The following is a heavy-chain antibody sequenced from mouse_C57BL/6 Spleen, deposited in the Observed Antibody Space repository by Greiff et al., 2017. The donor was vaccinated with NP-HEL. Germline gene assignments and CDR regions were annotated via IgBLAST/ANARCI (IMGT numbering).Heavy chain of an antibody. V-gene: IGHV1-78*01. Sequence: VQLQQSDAELVKPGASVKISCKVSGYTFTDHTIHWMKQRPEQGLEWIGYIYPRDGSTKYNEKFKGKATLTADKSSSTAYMQLNSLTSEDSAVDVCARSRTYYYGSPDYWGQGTTLTVSS. CDR1: GYTFTDHT. CDR2: IYPRDGST. J-gene: IGHJ2*01. CDR3: ARSRTYYYGSPDY. D-gene: IGHD1-1*01.